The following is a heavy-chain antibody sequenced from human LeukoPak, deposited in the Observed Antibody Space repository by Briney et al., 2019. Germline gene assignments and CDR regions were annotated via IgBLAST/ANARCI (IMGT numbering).Heavy chain of an antibody. CDR2: TSAYNGNT. J-gene: IGHJ4*02. CDR1: GYTFTSYG. V-gene: IGHV1-18*01. Sequence: ASVKVSCKASGYTFTSYGISWVRQAPGQGLEWMGWTSAYNGNTNYAQKLQGRVTMTTDTSTSTAYMELRSLRSDDTAVYYCARDGPYDFWSGYYTGPFDYWGQGTLVTVSS. D-gene: IGHD3-3*01. CDR3: ARDGPYDFWSGYYTGPFDY.